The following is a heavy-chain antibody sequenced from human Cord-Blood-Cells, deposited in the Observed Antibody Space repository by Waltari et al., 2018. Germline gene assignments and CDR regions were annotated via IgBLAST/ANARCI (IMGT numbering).Heavy chain of an antibody. CDR3: ARTSGSYDY. CDR2: ISYDGSNK. V-gene: IGHV3-30*03. CDR1: GFTFSSYG. Sequence: GESGGGVVQPGRSLRLSCAASGFTFSSYGMHWVRQAPGKGLEWVAVISYDGSNKYYADSVKGRFTISRDNSKNTLYLQMNSLRAEDTAVYYCARTSGSYDYWGQGTLGTVSS. J-gene: IGHJ4*02. D-gene: IGHD1-26*01.